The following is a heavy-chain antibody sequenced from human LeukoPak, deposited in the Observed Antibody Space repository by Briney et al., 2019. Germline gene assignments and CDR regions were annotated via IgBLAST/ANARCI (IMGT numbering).Heavy chain of an antibody. CDR1: GGTFSSYA. CDR2: IIPILGIA. D-gene: IGHD5-18*01. Sequence: GSSVKVSCKASGGTFSSYAISWVRQAPGQGLEWMGRIIPILGIANYAQKFQGRVTITADKSTSTAYMELSSLRSEDTAVYYCARSSVPVDTAMDDDYWGQGTLVTVSS. CDR3: ARSSVPVDTAMDDDY. V-gene: IGHV1-69*04. J-gene: IGHJ4*02.